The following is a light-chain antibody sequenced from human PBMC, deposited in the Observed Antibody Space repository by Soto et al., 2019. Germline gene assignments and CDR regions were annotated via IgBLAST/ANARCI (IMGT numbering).Light chain of an antibody. CDR2: AAS. CDR3: LQDYNYPVT. V-gene: IGKV1-6*01. J-gene: IGKJ2*01. CDR1: QGIRND. Sequence: AIQMTQSPSSLSASVGDRVTITCRASQGIRNDVGWYQQKPGKAPKLLIYAASSLQSGVPSRFSGSGSGTDFTLTISILQPEDFATYYCLQDYNYPVTFVEGTKLEIK.